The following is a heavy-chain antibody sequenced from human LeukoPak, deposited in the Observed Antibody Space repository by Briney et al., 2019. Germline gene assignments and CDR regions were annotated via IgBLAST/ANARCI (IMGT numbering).Heavy chain of an antibody. CDR1: GYTFTSYD. V-gene: IGHV1-8*01. D-gene: IGHD5-24*01. CDR2: MNPNSGNT. Sequence: ASVKVSCKASGYTFTSYDINWVRQATGQGLEWMGWMNPNSGNTGYAQKFQGRVTMTRNTSISTAYMELSSLRSEDTAVYYCARVRGEMATIYYFDYGGQGTLVTVSS. CDR3: ARVRGEMATIYYFDY. J-gene: IGHJ4*02.